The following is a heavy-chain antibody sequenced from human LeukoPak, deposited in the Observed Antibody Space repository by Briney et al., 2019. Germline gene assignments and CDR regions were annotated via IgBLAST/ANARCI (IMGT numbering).Heavy chain of an antibody. Sequence: GGSLRLSCAASGFTFDDYAMHWVRQAPGKGREWASVISGDGGSTYYGDSVKGRFTISRDNSKNSLYLQMNSLGTEDTALYYCAKDSSGYYYVFQHWGQGTLVTVSS. CDR3: AKDSSGYYYVFQH. CDR2: ISGDGGST. J-gene: IGHJ1*01. D-gene: IGHD3-22*01. CDR1: GFTFDDYA. V-gene: IGHV3-43*02.